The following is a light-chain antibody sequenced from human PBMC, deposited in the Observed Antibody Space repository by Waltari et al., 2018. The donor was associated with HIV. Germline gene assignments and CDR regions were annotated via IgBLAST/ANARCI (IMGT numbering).Light chain of an antibody. CDR1: QSISSY. J-gene: IGKJ5*01. CDR2: AAS. Sequence: DIQMTQSPSSLSASVGDRVPLTCRASQSISSYLNWYQQKPGKAPKLLIYAASSLQSGVPSRFSGSGSGTDFTLTISSLQPEDFATYYCQQSYSTSITFGQGTRLEIK. V-gene: IGKV1-39*01. CDR3: QQSYSTSIT.